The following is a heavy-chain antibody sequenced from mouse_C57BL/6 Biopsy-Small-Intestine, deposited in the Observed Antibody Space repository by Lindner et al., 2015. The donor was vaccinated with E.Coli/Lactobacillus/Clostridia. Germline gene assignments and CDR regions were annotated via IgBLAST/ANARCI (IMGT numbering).Heavy chain of an antibody. J-gene: IGHJ1*01. V-gene: IGHV1-18*01. CDR2: SFPIYDTP. CDR1: GDTFTNYA. Sequence: SVKVSCKTSGDTFTNYAISWVRLAPGQGLEWLGGSFPIYDTPIYAQRLQGRVTITADKSTSTVYMELSSLRFDDAAVYYCARSNGSYCDRTSCYPLVAGLDVWGQGTTVTVSS. CDR3: ARSNGSYCDRTSCYPLVAGLDV. D-gene: IGHD6-1*01.